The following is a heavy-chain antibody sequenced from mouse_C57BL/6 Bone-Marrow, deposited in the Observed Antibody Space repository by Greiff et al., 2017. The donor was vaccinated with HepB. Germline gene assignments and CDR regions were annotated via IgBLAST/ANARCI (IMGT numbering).Heavy chain of an antibody. J-gene: IGHJ1*03. D-gene: IGHD1-1*01. Sequence: VMLVESGPGLVQPSQSLSITCTVSGFSLTSYGVHWVRQSPGKGLEWLGVIWRGGSTDYNAAFMSRLSITKDNSKSQVFFKMNSLQADDTAIYYCAKNPYYGSSYDWYFDVWGTGTTVTVSS. CDR2: IWRGGST. CDR1: GFSLTSYG. CDR3: AKNPYYGSSYDWYFDV. V-gene: IGHV2-5*01.